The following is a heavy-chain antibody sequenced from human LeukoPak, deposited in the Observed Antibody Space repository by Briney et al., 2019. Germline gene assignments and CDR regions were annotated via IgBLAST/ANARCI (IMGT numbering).Heavy chain of an antibody. CDR1: GGYISRGVYY. Sequence: SDTLSLTCSVSGGYISRGVYYWGWIRKPPGERLEWLGSIYYTGTTFFNPSLKSRVSISVDTAKNQFSLKLTSVTAADTAVYYCARDLAYCGANCYGNWFDPWGQGTLVTVSS. J-gene: IGHJ5*02. CDR2: IYYTGTT. D-gene: IGHD2-21*02. V-gene: IGHV4-39*07. CDR3: ARDLAYCGANCYGNWFDP.